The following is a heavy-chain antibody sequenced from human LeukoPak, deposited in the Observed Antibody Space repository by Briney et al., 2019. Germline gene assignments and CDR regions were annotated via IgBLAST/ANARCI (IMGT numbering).Heavy chain of an antibody. CDR1: GFTFSSYG. CDR2: ISYDGSNK. J-gene: IGHJ6*02. V-gene: IGHV3-30*18. CDR3: AKSPKDYYYGMDV. Sequence: PGGSLRLSCAASGFTFSSYGMHWVRQAPGEGLEWVAVISYDGSNKYYADSVKGRFTISRDNSKNTLYLQMNSLRAEDTAVYYCAKSPKDYYYGMDVWGQGTTVTVSS.